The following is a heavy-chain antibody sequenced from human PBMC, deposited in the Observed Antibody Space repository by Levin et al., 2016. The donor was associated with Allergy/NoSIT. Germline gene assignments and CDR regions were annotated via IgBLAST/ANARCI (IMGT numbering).Heavy chain of an antibody. J-gene: IGHJ4*02. V-gene: IGHV1-24*01. CDR3: VPREAGRGAYFKY. Sequence: ASVKVSCKVSGYTLTELSMHWVRQAPGKGLEWMGGFDPVDGGTIYTEKYQGRVTMTEDTSTDTAYMELTSLTSEDTAVYYCVPREAGRGAYFKYWGQGTLVTVSS. CDR2: FDPVDGGT. CDR1: GYTLTELS. D-gene: IGHD6-19*01.